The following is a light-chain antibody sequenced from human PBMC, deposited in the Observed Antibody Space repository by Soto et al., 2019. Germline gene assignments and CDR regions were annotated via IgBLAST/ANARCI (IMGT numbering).Light chain of an antibody. CDR2: LGS. CDR1: QSLLHSNGYNY. V-gene: IGKV2-28*01. J-gene: IGKJ1*01. CDR3: MQALQTPWT. Sequence: DIVMTQSPLSLPVTPGEPASISCRSSQSLLHSNGYNYLDWYLQKPGQSPQLLIYLGSNRASGVPDRFSGSGSGTDFPLKTSRMEAEDVGVYYCMQALQTPWTFGQGTKVEIK.